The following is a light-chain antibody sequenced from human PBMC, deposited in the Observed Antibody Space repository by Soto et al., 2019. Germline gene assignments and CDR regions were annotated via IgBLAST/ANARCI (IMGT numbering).Light chain of an antibody. CDR1: QSVSSY. CDR2: DAS. V-gene: IGKV3-11*01. J-gene: IGKJ2*01. CDR3: QQRSNWPYT. Sequence: EIVLTQSPAPLSLSPGERATLSCRSSQSVSSYLAWYQQKPGQAPRLLIYDASNRATGIPARFSGSGSGTDFTLTIRSLEPEDFAIYYCQQRSNWPYTFGQVTTLEIK.